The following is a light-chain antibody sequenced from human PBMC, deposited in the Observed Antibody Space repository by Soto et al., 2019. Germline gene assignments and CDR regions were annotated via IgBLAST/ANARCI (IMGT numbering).Light chain of an antibody. CDR3: QQGHNWPLT. CDR2: GAS. J-gene: IGKJ2*01. V-gene: IGKV3-15*01. CDR1: QSISSE. Sequence: EIVMTQSPATLSVSPGERATLSCRASQSISSELAWYQQKPGQPPRLLIYGASTRATGVPARFTGSGSGSVFTLTISGLQSEDFAVYYCQQGHNWPLTFGQGTRLE.